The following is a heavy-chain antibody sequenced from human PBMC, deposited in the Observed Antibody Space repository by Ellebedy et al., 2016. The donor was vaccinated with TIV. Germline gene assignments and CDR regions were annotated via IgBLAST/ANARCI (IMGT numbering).Heavy chain of an antibody. CDR2: IYWDDDK. D-gene: IGHD1-14*01. CDR1: GFSLSASGMG. J-gene: IGHJ6*03. V-gene: IGHV2-5*02. CDR3: ARRNPGFDGGYLDV. Sequence: SGPTLVKPTQTLTLTCTFSGFSLSASGMGVGWIRQSPGKALEWLALIYWDDDKRYSPSLRSRLTVTQDTSKNQVVLTMPNLDSVDTGTYYCARRNPGFDGGYLDVWGNGATVTVSS.